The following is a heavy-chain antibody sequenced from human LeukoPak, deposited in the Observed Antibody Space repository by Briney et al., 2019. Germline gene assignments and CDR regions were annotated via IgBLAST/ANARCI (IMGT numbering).Heavy chain of an antibody. CDR1: GGSISSGDYY. D-gene: IGHD5-12*01. V-gene: IGHV4-30-4*01. J-gene: IGHJ4*02. CDR3: ARDRVSGYDRGGFDY. CDR2: IYYSGST. Sequence: SQTLSLTCTVSGGSISSGDYYRSWIRQPLGKGLEWIGYIYYSGSTYYNPSLKSRVTISVDTSKNQFSLKLSSVTAADTAVYYCARDRVSGYDRGGFDYWGQGTLVTVSS.